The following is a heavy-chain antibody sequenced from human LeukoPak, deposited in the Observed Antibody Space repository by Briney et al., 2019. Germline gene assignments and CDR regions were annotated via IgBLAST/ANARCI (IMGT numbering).Heavy chain of an antibody. Sequence: SQTLSLTCTVSGGSISSGGYYWSWIRQHPGTGLEWIGYIYYSGSTYYNPPLKSRVTISVDTSKNQFSLKLSSVTAADTAVYYCARAALSLVWFDPWGQGTLVTVSS. CDR2: IYYSGST. J-gene: IGHJ5*02. CDR3: ARAALSLVWFDP. V-gene: IGHV4-31*03. D-gene: IGHD2/OR15-2a*01. CDR1: GGSISSGGYY.